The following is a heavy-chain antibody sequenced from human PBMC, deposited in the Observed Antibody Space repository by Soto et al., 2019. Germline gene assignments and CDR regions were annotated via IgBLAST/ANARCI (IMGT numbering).Heavy chain of an antibody. V-gene: IGHV3-30*03. Sequence: QVQLVESGGGVVQPGRSLRLSCAASGFTFSSYGMQWVRQSPGEGPEWVAIVANDGSNQYYAESVKGRFTISRDNSKTTVFLEMDSLRPEDTAVYYVARSSGGSSWDPPAYWGQGTLVTVSS. CDR3: ARSSGGSSWDPPAY. J-gene: IGHJ4*02. D-gene: IGHD6-13*01. CDR2: VANDGSNQ. CDR1: GFTFSSYG.